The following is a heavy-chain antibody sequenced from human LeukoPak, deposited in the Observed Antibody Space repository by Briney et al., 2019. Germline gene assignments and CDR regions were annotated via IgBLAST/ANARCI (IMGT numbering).Heavy chain of an antibody. CDR2: IYPDGRT. Sequence: GGSLRLSCTISGITVSSDYISWARQAPGKGLEWVSAIYPDGRTYYADSVKGRITISRDKSKNTLYLQMTSLRVEDTAVFYCARGVGRSWSLDPWGQGTLVTVSS. V-gene: IGHV3-53*01. CDR1: GITVSSDY. D-gene: IGHD6-13*01. CDR3: ARGVGRSWSLDP. J-gene: IGHJ5*02.